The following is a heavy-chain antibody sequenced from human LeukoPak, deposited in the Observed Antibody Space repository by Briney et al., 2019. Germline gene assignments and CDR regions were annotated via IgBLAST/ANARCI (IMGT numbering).Heavy chain of an antibody. V-gene: IGHV1-8*03. Sequence: GASVKVSCKASGYTFTSYDINWVRQATGQGLEGMGWMNPNRGNTGYAQKFQGRVTITRNTSISTAYMELSSLRSEDTAVYYCARAKGYSSGWPDRFDYWGQGTLVTVSS. CDR3: ARAKGYSSGWPDRFDY. CDR2: MNPNRGNT. J-gene: IGHJ4*02. D-gene: IGHD6-19*01. CDR1: GYTFTSYD.